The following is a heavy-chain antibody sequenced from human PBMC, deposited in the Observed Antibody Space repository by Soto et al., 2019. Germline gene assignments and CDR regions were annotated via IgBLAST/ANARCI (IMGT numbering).Heavy chain of an antibody. D-gene: IGHD3-10*01. J-gene: IGHJ4*02. Sequence: QAHLAQSGAEVKKPGSSVTVSCKASGCTFNSYGISWVRQAPGQGLEWMGVIIPLYGTVNYAQKFQGRVSITADKSTSTAYMDLNSLRSDDTAVYYCARVRVIRGVIPSHFGLWGQGTQVTVSS. CDR2: IIPLYGTV. CDR3: ARVRVIRGVIPSHFGL. V-gene: IGHV1-69*06. CDR1: GCTFNSYG.